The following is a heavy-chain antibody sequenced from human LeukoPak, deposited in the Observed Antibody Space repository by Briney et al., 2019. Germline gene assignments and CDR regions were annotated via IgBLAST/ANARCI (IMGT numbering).Heavy chain of an antibody. Sequence: GGLLRLSCAALGFTFDDVWMSWVRQAPGQGLEWVGCVKRKTHGGSTEYPAPVKGRFIISRDDSKSTLYLQMNSMKTEDTAVYYCTTERPYFDSWGQGTLVTVSS. CDR1: GFTFDDVW. J-gene: IGHJ4*02. CDR2: VKRKTHGGST. V-gene: IGHV3-15*01. CDR3: TTERPYFDS.